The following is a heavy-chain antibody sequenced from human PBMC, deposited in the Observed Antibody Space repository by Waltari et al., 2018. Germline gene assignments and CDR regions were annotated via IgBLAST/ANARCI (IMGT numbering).Heavy chain of an antibody. J-gene: IGHJ4*02. Sequence: QVQLQESGPGLVKPSQTLSLTCTVSGGSISSGSYYWSWIRQPAGKGLEWIGSNYTSGRINDNHPLKSQVTISVDTYKSQFSLKPGCETDADTAVYYWAREEKMGATLVWGQGTLVTVSS. V-gene: IGHV4-61*02. CDR1: GGSISSGSYY. CDR3: AREEKMGATLV. D-gene: IGHD1-26*01. CDR2: NYTSGRI.